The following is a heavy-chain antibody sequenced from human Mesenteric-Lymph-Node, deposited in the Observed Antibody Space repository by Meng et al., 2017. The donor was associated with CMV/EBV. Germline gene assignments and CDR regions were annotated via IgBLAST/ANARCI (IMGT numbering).Heavy chain of an antibody. J-gene: IGHJ3*02. CDR1: GFTLDDYT. Sequence: GESLKISCAASGFTLDDYTMHWVRQAPGKGLEWVSLITWDAGSTYYADSVRGRFTISRDNSKNTLYLQMNSLRAEDTAVYYCARGRREMATKLAQPGDAFDIWGQGTMVTVSS. CDR3: ARGRREMATKLAQPGDAFDI. CDR2: ITWDAGST. V-gene: IGHV3-43*01. D-gene: IGHD5-24*01.